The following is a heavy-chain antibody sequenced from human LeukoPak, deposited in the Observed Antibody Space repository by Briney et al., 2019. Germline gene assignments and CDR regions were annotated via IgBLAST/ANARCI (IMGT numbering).Heavy chain of an antibody. J-gene: IGHJ4*02. CDR3: ARHTYGVGYEF. CDR1: GGSFSSTSHY. Sequence: PSETLSLTCSVSGGSFSSTSHYWAWIRQPPGKGLEWIGSIFYNRNTYYNPSLESRVTIFVDTSRSQFSLKLTSLNAPDTAVYYCARHTYGVGYEFWGQGILVTASS. V-gene: IGHV4-39*01. D-gene: IGHD4-17*01. CDR2: IFYNRNT.